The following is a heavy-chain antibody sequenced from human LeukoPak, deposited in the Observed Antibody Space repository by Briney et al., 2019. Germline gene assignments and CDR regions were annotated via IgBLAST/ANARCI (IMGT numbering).Heavy chain of an antibody. J-gene: IGHJ4*02. D-gene: IGHD4-4*01. V-gene: IGHV3-74*01. CDR2: INSDGSST. Sequence: GGSLRLSCAASGFTLSSYWMHWVRQTPGKGPVWVSRINSDGSSTSYADSVEGRFTISRDNAKNTLYLQMNSLRAEDTAVYYCARGNSHSFDYWGKGAPVTVSS. CDR1: GFTLSSYW. CDR3: ARGNSHSFDY.